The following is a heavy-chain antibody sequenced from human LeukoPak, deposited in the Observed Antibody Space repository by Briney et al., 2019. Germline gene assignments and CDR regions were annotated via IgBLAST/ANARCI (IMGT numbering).Heavy chain of an antibody. J-gene: IGHJ6*03. CDR2: VSTVSTYK. CDR3: ARDGSGFYLYYYMDV. D-gene: IGHD3-3*01. Sequence: GGSLRLSCAASGFTFTDYSMTWVRQAPGKGLEWVSSVSTVSTYKFYSDSVKGRFTISRDNAKNILYLQMSSLSAEDTAVYYCARDGSGFYLYYYMDVWGRGTPVTVSS. V-gene: IGHV3-21*01. CDR1: GFTFTDYS.